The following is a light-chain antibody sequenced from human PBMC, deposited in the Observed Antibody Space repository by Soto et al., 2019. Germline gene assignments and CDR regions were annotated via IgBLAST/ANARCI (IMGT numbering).Light chain of an antibody. CDR2: AND. V-gene: IGLV1-51*01. Sequence: QSVLTQPPSVSAAPGQKVTISCDGCSSNIGDNYVSWYQQFPGTAPKLLIYANDKRPSGIPDRFSGSKSGTSATLGITGLQTGDEADYYCGTWDNSLSVVFGGGTKRTVL. CDR3: GTWDNSLSVV. CDR1: SSNIGDNY. J-gene: IGLJ2*01.